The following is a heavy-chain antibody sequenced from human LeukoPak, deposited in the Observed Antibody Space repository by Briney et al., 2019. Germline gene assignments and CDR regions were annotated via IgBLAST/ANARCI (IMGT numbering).Heavy chain of an antibody. D-gene: IGHD6-19*01. CDR2: ISHDGSNK. V-gene: IGHV3-30*18. J-gene: IGHJ5*01. CDR3: AKTLAGSLNWLDS. Sequence: PGRSLRLSCAASGFTFSSYGMYWVRQAPGKGLDWVALISHDGSNKYYADSERARFTISRDNSNNTLYLHMNSLRTEDTAVYYCAKTLAGSLNWLDSWGQGSLVTVSS. CDR1: GFTFSSYG.